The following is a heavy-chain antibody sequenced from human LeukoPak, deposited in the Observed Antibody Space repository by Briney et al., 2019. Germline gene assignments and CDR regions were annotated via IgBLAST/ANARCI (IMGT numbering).Heavy chain of an antibody. CDR2: ISYDGSNK. V-gene: IGHV3-30*18. Sequence: GGSLRLSCAASGFTFSSYGMHWVRQAPGKGLEWVAVISYDGSNKYYADSVKGRFTISRDNSKNTLYLQMNSLRAEDTAVYYCAKDPYDYWGQGTLVTVSS. J-gene: IGHJ4*02. CDR3: AKDPYDY. CDR1: GFTFSSYG.